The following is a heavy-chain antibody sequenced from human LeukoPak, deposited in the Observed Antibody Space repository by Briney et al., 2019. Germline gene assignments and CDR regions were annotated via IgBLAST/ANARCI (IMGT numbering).Heavy chain of an antibody. J-gene: IGHJ5*02. CDR1: GYSFTSYW. Sequence: GESLKISCKGSGYSFTSYWIGWVRQMPGKGLELMGIIYPGDSDTRYRPSFQGQVTISADKSINTAYLQWSSLKASDTAIYYCVRRDITSRYVVWFDPWRQGTPVTVSS. D-gene: IGHD2-2*01. CDR2: IYPGDSDT. CDR3: VRRDITSRYVVWFDP. V-gene: IGHV5-51*01.